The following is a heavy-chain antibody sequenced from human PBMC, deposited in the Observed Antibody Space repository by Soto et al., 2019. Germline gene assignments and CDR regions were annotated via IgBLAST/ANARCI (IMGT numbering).Heavy chain of an antibody. CDR3: ARARSPTSVTTLRY. D-gene: IGHD4-17*01. J-gene: IGHJ4*02. CDR2: INPNSGGT. Sequence: QLRLVQSGAEVKKPGASVKVSCKASGYTFSGYYIHWVRQAPGQGLEWMGWINPNSGGTNYAQKFQGRVTMTRDTSLSTAYMELSRLRSDDTAVYYCARARSPTSVTTLRYWGQGTLVTVSS. CDR1: GYTFSGYY. V-gene: IGHV1-2*02.